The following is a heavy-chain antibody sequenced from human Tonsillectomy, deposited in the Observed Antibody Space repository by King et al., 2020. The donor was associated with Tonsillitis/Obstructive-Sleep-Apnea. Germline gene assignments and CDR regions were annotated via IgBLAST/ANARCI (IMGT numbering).Heavy chain of an antibody. V-gene: IGHV4-39*02. D-gene: IGHD6-6*01. Sequence: LQLQESGPGLVKPSETLALTCTVSGGSIRSSTYYWGWIRQPPGKGLEWIGSSYYSRSTYYNPSLKSRVTISVDTSKNQFSLRLSSVTAADTAVYYCAREGEYSSTNYFDYWGQGTLVTVSS. CDR1: GGSIRSSTYY. CDR2: SYYSRST. J-gene: IGHJ4*02. CDR3: AREGEYSSTNYFDY.